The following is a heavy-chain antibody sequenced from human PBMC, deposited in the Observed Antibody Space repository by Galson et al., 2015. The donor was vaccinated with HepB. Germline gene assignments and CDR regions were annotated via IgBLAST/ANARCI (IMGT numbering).Heavy chain of an antibody. CDR2: IKQVGSEK. J-gene: IGHJ3*01. CDR3: ARAIAAAGSL. CDR1: GFTLSSYW. V-gene: IGHV3-7*01. D-gene: IGHD6-13*01. Sequence: LRLSCAASGFTLSSYWMSWVRQAPGKGLEWVANIKQVGSEKYYVDSVKGRFTISRDNAKNSLYLQMNSLRAEDTAMYYCARAIAAAGSLWGQGTMVTVSS.